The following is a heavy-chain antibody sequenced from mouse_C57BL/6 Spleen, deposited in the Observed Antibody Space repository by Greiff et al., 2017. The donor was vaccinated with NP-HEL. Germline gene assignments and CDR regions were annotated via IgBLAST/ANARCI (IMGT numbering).Heavy chain of an antibody. D-gene: IGHD1-1*01. CDR1: GFTFSSYA. J-gene: IGHJ1*03. V-gene: IGHV5-4*01. CDR2: ISDGGSYT. CDR3: ARDPQYYYGSSWYFDV. Sequence: EVKLMESGGGLVKPGGSLKLSCAASGFTFSSYAMSWVRQTPEKRLEWVATISDGGSYTYYPDNVKGRFTISRDNAKNNLYLQMSHLKSEDTAMYYCARDPQYYYGSSWYFDVWGTGTTVTVSS.